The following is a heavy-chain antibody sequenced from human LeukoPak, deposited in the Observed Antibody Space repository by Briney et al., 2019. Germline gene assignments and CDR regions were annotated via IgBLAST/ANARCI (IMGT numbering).Heavy chain of an antibody. V-gene: IGHV1-18*04. D-gene: IGHD2-2*01. CDR3: ARVVPAARSSGPPDY. Sequence: ASVKVSCKASGYTITRYGISWVRQAPGQGLEWMGWISAYNGNTNYAQKLQGRVTMTTDTSTSTAYMELRSLRSDDTAVYYCARVVPAARSSGPPDYWGQGTLVTVSS. CDR1: GYTITRYG. J-gene: IGHJ4*02. CDR2: ISAYNGNT.